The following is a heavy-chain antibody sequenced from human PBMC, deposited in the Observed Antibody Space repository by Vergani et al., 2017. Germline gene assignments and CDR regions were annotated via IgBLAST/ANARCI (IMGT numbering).Heavy chain of an antibody. CDR3: AKDLEWELPSCDY. D-gene: IGHD1-26*01. CDR2: ISSSSSYI. J-gene: IGHJ4*02. Sequence: VQLVESGGGVVQPGRSLRLSCAASGVTFSSYSMNWVRQAPGKGLEWVSSISSSSSYIYYADSVKGRFTISRDNAKNSLYLQMNSLRAEDTAVYYCAKDLEWELPSCDYWGQGTLVTVSS. V-gene: IGHV3-21*04. CDR1: GVTFSSYS.